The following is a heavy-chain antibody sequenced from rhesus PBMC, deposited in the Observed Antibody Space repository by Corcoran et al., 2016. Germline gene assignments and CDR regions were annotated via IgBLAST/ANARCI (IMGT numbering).Heavy chain of an antibody. Sequence: EVQLVESGGGLAKPGGSLRLSCAASGFSFSDYYMYWVRQAPEWGLAWVSVFIYTGGSTYFADSVKVRVTISTENAQNTLYLQMDSLRAEDTAVYYCARDSITGTTRYGLDSWGQGVVVTVSS. J-gene: IGHJ6*01. CDR1: GFSFSDYY. CDR3: ARDSITGTTRYGLDS. CDR2: FIYTGGST. D-gene: IGHD1-26*01. V-gene: IGHV3S18*01.